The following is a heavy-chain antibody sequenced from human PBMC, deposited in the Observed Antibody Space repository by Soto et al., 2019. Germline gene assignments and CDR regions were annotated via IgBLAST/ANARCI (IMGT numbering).Heavy chain of an antibody. CDR1: GFTFSSYW. D-gene: IGHD6-6*01. CDR3: ARGGSYSSSSPKTRNWFDP. J-gene: IGHJ5*02. Sequence: EVQLVESGGGLVQPGGSLRLSCAASGFTFSSYWMSWVRQAPGKGLEWVANIKQDGSEKYYVDSVKGRVTISRDNAKNSLYLQMNSLRAEDTAVYYCARGGSYSSSSPKTRNWFDPWGQGTLVTVSS. V-gene: IGHV3-7*03. CDR2: IKQDGSEK.